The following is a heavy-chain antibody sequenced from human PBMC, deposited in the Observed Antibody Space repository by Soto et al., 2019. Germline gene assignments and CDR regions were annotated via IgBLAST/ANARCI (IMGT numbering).Heavy chain of an antibody. CDR3: ARGDGYRRHYYGLDV. CDR1: GCTFTSYW. Sequence: GAAVKISWKGCGCTFTSYWIAWVRQMSGTGLEWMGIIYPGDSDIRYSPSFQGQVTISADKSVSTAYLQWSSLKASDTAVYYCARGDGYRRHYYGLDVWGQGTTVTVSS. CDR2: IYPGDSDI. J-gene: IGHJ6*02. V-gene: IGHV5-51*01. D-gene: IGHD5-12*01.